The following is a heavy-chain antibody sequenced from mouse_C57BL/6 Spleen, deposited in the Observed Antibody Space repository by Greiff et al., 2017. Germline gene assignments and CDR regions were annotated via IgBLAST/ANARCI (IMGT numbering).Heavy chain of an antibody. J-gene: IGHJ2*01. CDR2: IYPGSGST. CDR3: ARRRGYDDY. D-gene: IGHD2-2*01. Sequence: QVHVKQPGAELVKPGASVKMSCKASGYTFTSYWITWVKQRPGQGLEWIGDIYPGSGSTNYNEKFKSKATLTVDTSSSTAYMQLSSLTSEDSAVYYCARRRGYDDYWGQGTTLTVSS. V-gene: IGHV1-55*01. CDR1: GYTFTSYW.